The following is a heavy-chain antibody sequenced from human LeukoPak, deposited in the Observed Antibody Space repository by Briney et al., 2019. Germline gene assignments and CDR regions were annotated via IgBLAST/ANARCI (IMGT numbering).Heavy chain of an antibody. Sequence: GGSLRLSCAASGFTFSNAWMSWVRQAPGKGLEWVSVIYSGGSTYYADSVKGRFTISRDNSKNTLYLQMNSLRAEDTAVYYCARISVMTTGPYFDYWGQGTLVTVSS. CDR2: IYSGGST. CDR3: ARISVMTTGPYFDY. D-gene: IGHD4-17*01. V-gene: IGHV3-66*01. CDR1: GFTFSNAW. J-gene: IGHJ4*02.